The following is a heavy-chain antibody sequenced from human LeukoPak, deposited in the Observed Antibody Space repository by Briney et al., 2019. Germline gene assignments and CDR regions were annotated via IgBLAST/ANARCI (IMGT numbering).Heavy chain of an antibody. V-gene: IGHV1-18*01. CDR3: ARYSVDYGPWFPEF. D-gene: IGHD1-26*01. CDR2: ISAFNGDT. Sequence: GASVTVSCKTSGYMFSTYGISWVRQAPGQGLEWMGWISAFNGDTKYAEKFQGRVTMTRDTSTSTVYLDLRGLRTDDTAVYYCARYSVDYGPWFPEFWGQGTLVTVSS. J-gene: IGHJ4*02. CDR1: GYMFSTYG.